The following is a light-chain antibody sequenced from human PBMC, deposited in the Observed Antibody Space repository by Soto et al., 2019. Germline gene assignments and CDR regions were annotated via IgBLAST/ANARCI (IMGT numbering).Light chain of an antibody. Sequence: SVGDRVTITCRASQTISSWLAWYQQIPGKASKLLIYDASNLESGVPSRFSGIGSGTEFTLTISSLKPEDFAVDDCQQYENYWTFCPGTKVDIK. CDR2: DAS. V-gene: IGKV1-5*01. CDR3: QQYENYWT. CDR1: QTISSW. J-gene: IGKJ1*01.